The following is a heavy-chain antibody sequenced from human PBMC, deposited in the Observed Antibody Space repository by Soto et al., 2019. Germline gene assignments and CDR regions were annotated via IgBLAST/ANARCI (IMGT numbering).Heavy chain of an antibody. CDR1: GDSISTNNYY. CDR3: ARQESGYARSHDY. Sequence: QVQPQESGPGLLKPSETLSLTCTVSGDSISTNNYYWSWIRQPPGKGLEWIAYINYSGSTSYNPSLKSPVTISVDTSKNQLSLKLNSVTAADTAVYYCARQESGYARSHDYWGQGILVTVSS. J-gene: IGHJ4*02. D-gene: IGHD5-12*01. CDR2: INYSGST. V-gene: IGHV4-61*01.